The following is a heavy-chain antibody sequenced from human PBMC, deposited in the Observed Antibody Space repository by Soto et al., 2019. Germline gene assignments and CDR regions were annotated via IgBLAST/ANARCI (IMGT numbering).Heavy chain of an antibody. V-gene: IGHV1-3*01. Sequence: GASVKVSCKASGYTFTSNAIHWMRQAPVQRLEWMGWINGGDAITRYSHNFQGRVTLTRDTSATTAYMELRGLRSEDTAVYYCARGFDGSADYWGQGTLVTVSS. CDR1: GYTFTSNA. CDR3: ARGFDGSADY. CDR2: INGGDAIT. J-gene: IGHJ4*02. D-gene: IGHD3-10*01.